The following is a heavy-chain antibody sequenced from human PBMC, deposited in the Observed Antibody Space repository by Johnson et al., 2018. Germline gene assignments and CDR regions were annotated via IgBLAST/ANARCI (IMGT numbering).Heavy chain of an antibody. J-gene: IGHJ3*02. Sequence: QVQLVESGGGVVQPGRSLRLSCAASGFTFSSYGMHWVRQAPGKGLEWVAVISYDGSNKYYADSVKGRFTISRDNSKNTLYLQMNSLRAEDTAVYYCARAGGNYGRGAFDIWGQGTMVTVSS. CDR1: GFTFSSYG. D-gene: IGHD1-26*01. CDR2: ISYDGSNK. V-gene: IGHV3-30*03. CDR3: ARAGGNYGRGAFDI.